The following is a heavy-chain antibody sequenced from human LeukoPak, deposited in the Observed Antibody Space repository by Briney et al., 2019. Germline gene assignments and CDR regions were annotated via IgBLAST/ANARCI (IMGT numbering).Heavy chain of an antibody. J-gene: IGHJ4*02. Sequence: SGGGLVQPGRSLRLSCAASGFTFDDYAMHWVRQAPGKGLEWVSGISWNSGSIGYADSVKGRFTISRDNAKNSLYLQMNSLRAEDTALYYCAKDISSVAGALGYYFDYWGQGTLVTVSS. D-gene: IGHD6-19*01. CDR2: ISWNSGSI. CDR3: AKDISSVAGALGYYFDY. CDR1: GFTFDDYA. V-gene: IGHV3-9*01.